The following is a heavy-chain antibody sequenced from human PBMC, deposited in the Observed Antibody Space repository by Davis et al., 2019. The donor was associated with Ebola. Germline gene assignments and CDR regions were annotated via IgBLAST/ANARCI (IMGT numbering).Heavy chain of an antibody. J-gene: IGHJ6*04. V-gene: IGHV3-30-3*01. CDR2: ISYDGSNK. CDR1: GFTFSSYA. CDR3: ARDLDSSSSNPPDYGMDV. D-gene: IGHD6-6*01. Sequence: PGGSLRPSCAAPGFTFSSYAMHWVRQAPGKGLEWVAVISYDGSNKYYADSVKGRFTISRDNSKNTLYLQMNSLRAEDTAVYYCARDLDSSSSNPPDYGMDVWGKGTTVTVSS.